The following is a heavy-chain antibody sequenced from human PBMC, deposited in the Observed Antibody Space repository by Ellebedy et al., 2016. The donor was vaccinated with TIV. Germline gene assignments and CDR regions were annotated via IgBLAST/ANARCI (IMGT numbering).Heavy chain of an antibody. CDR3: AKDESDGELPRPFDY. CDR1: RFTFSSFG. CDR2: ISSDGTNK. D-gene: IGHD1-26*01. J-gene: IGHJ4*02. V-gene: IGHV3-30*18. Sequence: GESLKISCAASRFTFSSFGLHWVRQAPGKGLEWVAIISSDGTNKYYADSVRGRFTISRDNSKNTLYLQMDSLRVGDTALYYCAKDESDGELPRPFDYWGQGTLVTVSS.